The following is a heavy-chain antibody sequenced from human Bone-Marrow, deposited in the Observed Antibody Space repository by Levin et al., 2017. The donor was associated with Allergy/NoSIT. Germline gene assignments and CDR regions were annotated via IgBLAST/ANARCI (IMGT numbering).Heavy chain of an antibody. Sequence: GGSLRLSCAASGFTFSDVWMTWVRQAPGKGLEWVGRIKSKIDGGTTDYTASVKGRFSISRDDSKNKLYLQMDSLKTEDTAMYYCTTDKAYTWGGVIVYWGQGTLVTVSS. CDR1: GFTFSDVW. J-gene: IGHJ4*02. CDR3: TTDKAYTWGGVIVY. D-gene: IGHD3-16*02. V-gene: IGHV3-15*05. CDR2: IKSKIDGGTT.